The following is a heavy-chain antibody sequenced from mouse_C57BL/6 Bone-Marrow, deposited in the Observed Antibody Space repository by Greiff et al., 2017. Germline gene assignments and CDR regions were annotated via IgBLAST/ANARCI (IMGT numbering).Heavy chain of an antibody. V-gene: IGHV5-16*01. CDR3: ARDLYGYEVYAMDY. D-gene: IGHD2-2*01. Sequence: EVKLVESEGGLVQPGSSMKLSCTASGFTFSDYYMAWVRQVPEKGLEWVANINYDGSSTYYLDSLKSRFIISRDNAKNILYLQMSSLKSEDTATYYCARDLYGYEVYAMDYWGQGTSVTVSS. CDR2: INYDGSST. CDR1: GFTFSDYY. J-gene: IGHJ4*01.